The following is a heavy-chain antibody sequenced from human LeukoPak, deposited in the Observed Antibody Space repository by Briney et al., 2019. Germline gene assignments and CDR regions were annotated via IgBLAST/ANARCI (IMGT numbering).Heavy chain of an antibody. CDR1: GYTFTSYY. V-gene: IGHV1-69*13. CDR3: ARAFGVVIGGLGY. CDR2: IIPIFGTA. D-gene: IGHD3-3*01. J-gene: IGHJ4*02. Sequence: ASVKVSCKASGYTFTSYYMHWVRQAPGQGLEWMGGIIPIFGTANYAQKFQGRVTITADESTSTAYMELSSLRSEDTAVYYCARAFGVVIGGLGYWGQGTLVTVSS.